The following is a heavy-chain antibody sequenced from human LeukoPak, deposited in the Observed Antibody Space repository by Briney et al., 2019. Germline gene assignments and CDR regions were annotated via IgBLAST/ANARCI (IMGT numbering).Heavy chain of an antibody. Sequence: ASVTVSCTSSGYTFTGYYMHWVRQAPGQGLEWMGWINPNSGGTNYAQKFQGRVTMTRDTSISTAYMELSRLRSDDTAVYYCAREETTLNWFDPWGQGTLVTVSS. CDR2: INPNSGGT. CDR1: GYTFTGYY. V-gene: IGHV1-2*02. CDR3: AREETTLNWFDP. D-gene: IGHD4-11*01. J-gene: IGHJ5*02.